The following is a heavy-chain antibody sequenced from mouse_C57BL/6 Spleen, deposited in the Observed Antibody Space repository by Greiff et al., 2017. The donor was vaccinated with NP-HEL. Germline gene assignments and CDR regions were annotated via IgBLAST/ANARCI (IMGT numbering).Heavy chain of an antibody. Sequence: QVQLKESGAELVKPGASVKISCKASGYAFSSYWMNWVKQRPGKGLEWIGQIYPGDGDTNYNGKFKGKATLTADKSSSTAYMQLSSLTSEDSAVYFCAREGDGYAWFAYWGQGTLVTVSA. CDR3: AREGDGYAWFAY. V-gene: IGHV1-80*01. D-gene: IGHD2-3*01. CDR2: IYPGDGDT. CDR1: GYAFSSYW. J-gene: IGHJ3*01.